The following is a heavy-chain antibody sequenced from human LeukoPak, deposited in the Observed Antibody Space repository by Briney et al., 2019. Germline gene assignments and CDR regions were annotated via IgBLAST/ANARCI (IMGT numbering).Heavy chain of an antibody. CDR3: ARFPVPIAAAPSVDWYFDL. V-gene: IGHV4-4*02. CDR1: GGSISSSNW. Sequence: SGTLSLTCAVSGGSISSSNWWSWVRQPPGKGLEWIGEIYHSGSTNYNPSLKSRVTISVDKSKNQFSLKLSSVTAADTAVYYCARFPVPIAAAPSVDWYFDLWGRGTLVTVSS. J-gene: IGHJ2*01. D-gene: IGHD6-13*01. CDR2: IYHSGST.